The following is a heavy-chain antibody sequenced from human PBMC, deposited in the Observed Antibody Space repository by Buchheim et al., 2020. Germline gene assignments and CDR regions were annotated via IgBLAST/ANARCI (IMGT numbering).Heavy chain of an antibody. CDR3: ARSTVAGAHYFDY. Sequence: QVTLRESGPALVKPTQTLTLTCTFSGFSLSTSGMCVSWIRQPPGKALEWLARIDWDDDKYYSTSLKTMLTISKDTSKNQVVLTMTNMDPVDTDTYYCARSTVAGAHYFDYWGQGT. D-gene: IGHD6-19*01. J-gene: IGHJ4*02. V-gene: IGHV2-70*15. CDR1: GFSLSTSGMC. CDR2: IDWDDDK.